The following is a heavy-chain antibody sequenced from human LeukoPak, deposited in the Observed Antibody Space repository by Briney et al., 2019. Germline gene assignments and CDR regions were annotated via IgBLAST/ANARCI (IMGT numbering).Heavy chain of an antibody. CDR2: IYYSGST. Sequence: SETLSLTCTVSGGSISSYYWSWIRQPPGKGLEWIGYIYYSGSTNYNPSLKSRVTISVDTSKNQFSLKLSSVTAADTAVYYCARDNSPPPYYYDSSGYGDGHAFDIWGQGTMVTVSS. D-gene: IGHD3-22*01. V-gene: IGHV4-59*01. CDR3: ARDNSPPPYYYDSSGYGDGHAFDI. CDR1: GGSISSYY. J-gene: IGHJ3*02.